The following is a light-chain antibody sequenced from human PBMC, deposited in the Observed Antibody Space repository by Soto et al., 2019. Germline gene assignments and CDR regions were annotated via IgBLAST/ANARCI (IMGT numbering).Light chain of an antibody. V-gene: IGKV3-15*01. CDR2: GAS. Sequence: EIVMTQSPATLSVSPGERATLSCRASQSVSNNLAWYQKKPGQAPRLLIYGASTRATGIPGRFSGSGSGTEVTLTVSSLQSEDFAVYYGQQYNNWWTFGQGTRVEIK. CDR3: QQYNNWWT. CDR1: QSVSNN. J-gene: IGKJ1*01.